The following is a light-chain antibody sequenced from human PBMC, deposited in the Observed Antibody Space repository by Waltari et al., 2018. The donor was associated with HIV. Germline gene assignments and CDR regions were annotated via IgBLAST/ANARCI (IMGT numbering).Light chain of an antibody. CDR2: EYR. Sequence: FMLTQPHSVSESPGKTVTISCTRSSGSIASNFVQWYQQRPGSAPTIVMYEYRQRPSWVPDRFSGSIDSSSKSASLTISGLKTEDEADYFCQSFDSTSWIFGGGTKLTVV. CDR1: SGSIASNF. V-gene: IGLV6-57*04. J-gene: IGLJ3*02. CDR3: QSFDSTSWI.